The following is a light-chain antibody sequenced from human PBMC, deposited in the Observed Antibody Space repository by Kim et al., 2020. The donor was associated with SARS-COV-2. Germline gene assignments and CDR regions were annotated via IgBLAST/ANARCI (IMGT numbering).Light chain of an antibody. CDR2: RRN. CDR1: SNNVGDQG. J-gene: IGLJ2*01. Sequence: QTATLTWTGNSNNVGDQGAAWLQQHQGHPPKLLSNRRNNRPSGISERFSASRSGDTASLTITGLQPEDEADYYCSAWDSSLSAWVFGGGTKLTVL. V-gene: IGLV10-54*01. CDR3: SAWDSSLSAWV.